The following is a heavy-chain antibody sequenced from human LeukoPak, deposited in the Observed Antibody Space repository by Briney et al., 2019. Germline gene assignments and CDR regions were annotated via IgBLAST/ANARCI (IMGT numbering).Heavy chain of an antibody. CDR1: GGTFSNYA. CDR3: AKGERWLQLTDAFDI. CDR2: VIPIFSTA. J-gene: IGHJ3*02. V-gene: IGHV1-69*06. Sequence: ASVKVSCKASGGTFSNYAIGWVRQAPGQGLEWMGGVIPIFSTANYAQKFQGRVTITADKSTSTAYMELSSLRSEDTAVYYCAKGERWLQLTDAFDIWGQGTMVTVSS. D-gene: IGHD5-24*01.